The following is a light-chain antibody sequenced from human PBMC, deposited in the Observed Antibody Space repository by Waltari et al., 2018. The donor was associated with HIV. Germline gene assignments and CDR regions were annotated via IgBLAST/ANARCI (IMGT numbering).Light chain of an antibody. J-gene: IGLJ3*02. CDR2: DDN. CDR1: IGSIGSNY. Sequence: NFMLTQSHSVSESPGKTVTISCTRSIGSIGSNYVQWYQQRPGSAPPTVIFDDNQRPSGVADRFSGSSDSASYSASVTIAGLKTEDEADYYCQSDDSRNHWVFGGGTKLTVL. V-gene: IGLV6-57*03. CDR3: QSDDSRNHWV.